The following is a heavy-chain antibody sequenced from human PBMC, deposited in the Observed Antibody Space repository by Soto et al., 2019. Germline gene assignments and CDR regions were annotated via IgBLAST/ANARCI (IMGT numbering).Heavy chain of an antibody. CDR3: AKSPLARDPRLTMTTCFDS. CDR1: GFTFRNYA. CDR2: ISDTGDST. J-gene: IGHJ4*02. Sequence: EVQLLESGGDLVQPGGSLRLSCAASGFTFRNYAMSWGRQAPGKGLEWVSTISDTGDSTYYADSVRGRFTISRDNSTNTMYLKVVSLRAADTAVFVCAKSPLARDPRLTMTTCFDSWGQGALVTVSS. D-gene: IGHD4-17*01. V-gene: IGHV3-23*01.